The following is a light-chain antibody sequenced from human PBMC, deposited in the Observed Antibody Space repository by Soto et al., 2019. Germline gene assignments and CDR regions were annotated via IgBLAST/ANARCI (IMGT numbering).Light chain of an antibody. J-gene: IGKJ3*01. CDR1: QDITNY. CDR2: DAG. CDR3: QQYETVPLT. V-gene: IGKV1-33*01. Sequence: DIQMTQSPSSLSASVGDRVVITCQASQDITNYLNWYQHKPGEAPKLLMYDAGNRQPGVTSRFRGSGSGTEFTFTITSLQHEDIGTYYCQQYETVPLTFGPGTKV.